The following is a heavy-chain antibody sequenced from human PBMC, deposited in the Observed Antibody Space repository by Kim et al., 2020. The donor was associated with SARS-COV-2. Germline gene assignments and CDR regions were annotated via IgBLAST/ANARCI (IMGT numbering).Heavy chain of an antibody. CDR1: GFTFSSYD. J-gene: IGHJ2*01. CDR3: ARGRGNSGSWYFDL. D-gene: IGHD7-27*01. V-gene: IGHV3-13*01. Sequence: GGSLRLSCAASGFTFSSYDMHWVRQATGKGLEWVSAIGTAGDTYYPGSVKGRFTISRENAKNSLYLQMNSLRAGDTAVYYCARGRGNSGSWYFDLWGRGTLVTVSS. CDR2: IGTAGDT.